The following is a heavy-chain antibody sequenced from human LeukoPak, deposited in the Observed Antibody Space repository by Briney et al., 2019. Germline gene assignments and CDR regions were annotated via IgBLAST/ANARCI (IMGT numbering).Heavy chain of an antibody. CDR2: ISSSSSTI. D-gene: IGHD7-27*01. Sequence: GGSLRLSCAASGFTFNTYSMNWVRQAPGKGLEWVSYISSSSSTIYYADSVKGRFTISRDNAKNSLYLQMNSLRAEDTAVYYCGRGHWGLDYWGQGTLVTVSS. J-gene: IGHJ4*02. V-gene: IGHV3-48*01. CDR1: GFTFNTYS. CDR3: GRGHWGLDY.